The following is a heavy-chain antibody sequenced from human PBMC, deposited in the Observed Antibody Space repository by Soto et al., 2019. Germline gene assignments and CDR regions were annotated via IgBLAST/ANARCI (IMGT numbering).Heavy chain of an antibody. Sequence: ASVKGSCKTSGYTFTDYYTHWVRQAPGQGLEWMGWMNPKSGGAYCAQKFQGRVTLTRDTSIGTAYIEVNSLTSDDTAVYFCTRENIENSDGLYDAFDICGQRTTVTV. D-gene: IGHD5-18*01. CDR3: TRENIENSDGLYDAFDI. J-gene: IGHJ3*02. CDR1: GYTFTDYY. CDR2: MNPKSGGA. V-gene: IGHV1-2*02.